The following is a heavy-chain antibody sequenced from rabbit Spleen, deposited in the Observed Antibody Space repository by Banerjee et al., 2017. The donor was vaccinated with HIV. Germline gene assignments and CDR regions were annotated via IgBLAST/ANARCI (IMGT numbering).Heavy chain of an antibody. CDR2: IYNGDGST. V-gene: IGHV1S45*01. D-gene: IGHD1-1*01. Sequence: QEQLVESGGGLVKPEGSLKLSCTASGFSFSSGYDMCWVRQAPGKGPEFIACIYNGDGSTYYASWVNGRFTVSKTSSTTVTLQMTSLTAADTATYFCARDLPGVIGWNFNLWGPGTLVTVS. CDR1: GFSFSSGYD. CDR3: ARDLPGVIGWNFNL. J-gene: IGHJ4*01.